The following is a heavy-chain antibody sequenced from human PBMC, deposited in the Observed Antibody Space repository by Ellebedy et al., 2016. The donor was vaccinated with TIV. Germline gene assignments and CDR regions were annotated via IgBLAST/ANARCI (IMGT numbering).Heavy chain of an antibody. D-gene: IGHD6-19*01. CDR3: ARRAVGSTFDY. Sequence: ASVTVSCKGSGYSFTSYWIGWVRQMPGKGLEWMGIIYPGDSDTRYSPSFQGQVTISADKSISTAYLQWSSLKASDTAMYYCARRAVGSTFDYWGQGTLVTVSS. CDR2: IYPGDSDT. CDR1: GYSFTSYW. J-gene: IGHJ4*02. V-gene: IGHV5-51*01.